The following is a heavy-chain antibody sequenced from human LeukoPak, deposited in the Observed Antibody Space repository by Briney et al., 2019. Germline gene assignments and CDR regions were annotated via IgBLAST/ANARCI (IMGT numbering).Heavy chain of an antibody. CDR1: GFTFSSYS. CDR3: ARAGLRFFEWLFGNFDY. J-gene: IGHJ4*02. D-gene: IGHD3-3*01. Sequence: GGSLRLSCAASGFTFSSYSMNWVRQSPGQGLEWVSSISSNSNYIHYADSVKGRFTISRDNAKNSLFLQMNSLGAEDTAVYYCARAGLRFFEWLFGNFDYWGQGTLVTVSS. CDR2: ISSNSNYI. V-gene: IGHV3-21*01.